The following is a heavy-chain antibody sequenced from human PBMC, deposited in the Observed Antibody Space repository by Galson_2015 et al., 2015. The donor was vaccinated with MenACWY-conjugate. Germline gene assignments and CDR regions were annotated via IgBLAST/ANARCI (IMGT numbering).Heavy chain of an antibody. CDR2: INSDGSIG. J-gene: IGHJ4*02. CDR3: TRVGGYDRPGGDY. D-gene: IGHD5-12*01. V-gene: IGHV3-74*01. CDR1: GFTFSSCW. Sequence: SLRLSCAASGFTFSSCWMHWVRQAPGKGLAWVSRINSDGSIGTYADSVKGRFTISRDNAKNTLYLQMDSLRADDTAVYYCTRVGGYDRPGGDYWGQGTLVTVSS.